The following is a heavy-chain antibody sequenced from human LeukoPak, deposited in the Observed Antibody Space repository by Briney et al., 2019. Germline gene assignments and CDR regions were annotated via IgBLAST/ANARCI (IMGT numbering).Heavy chain of an antibody. CDR2: IYPGDSDT. D-gene: IGHD3-22*01. CDR1: GYNFTIYW. Sequence: KCGESLKISCKGSGYNFTIYWIGWVRQMPGKGLEWMGIIYPGDSDTRYSPSFQGQVTISADKSISTAYLQWSSLKASDTAMYYCARLGYYFHSSGYLEYWGQGTLVTVSS. V-gene: IGHV5-51*01. CDR3: ARLGYYFHSSGYLEY. J-gene: IGHJ4*02.